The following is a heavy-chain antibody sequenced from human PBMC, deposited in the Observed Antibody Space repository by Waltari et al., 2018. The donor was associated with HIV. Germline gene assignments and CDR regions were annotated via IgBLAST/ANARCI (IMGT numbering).Heavy chain of an antibody. Sequence: QAQLVQSGAEVKKPGSSVKVSWKASGGTFSSYTIRWARHAPGQGLEWMGRISPILGIANYAQKFQGRVTITADKSTSTAYMELSSLRSEDTAVYYCAREDYYDSSGDFYFDYWGQGTLVTVSS. CDR2: ISPILGIA. V-gene: IGHV1-69*08. D-gene: IGHD3-22*01. CDR3: AREDYYDSSGDFYFDY. CDR1: GGTFSSYT. J-gene: IGHJ4*02.